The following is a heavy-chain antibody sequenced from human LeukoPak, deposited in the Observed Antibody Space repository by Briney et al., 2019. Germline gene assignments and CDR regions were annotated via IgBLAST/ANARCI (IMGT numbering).Heavy chain of an antibody. CDR1: GFTFSSYA. D-gene: IGHD3-22*01. V-gene: IGHV3-23*01. CDR3: AKDFSYDSSGYQGDSWYFDL. Sequence: PGGSLRLSCAASGFTFSSYAMSWVRQAPGKGLEWVSAISGSGGSTYYADSVKGRFTISRDNSKNTLYLQMNSLRAEDTAVYYCAKDFSYDSSGYQGDSWYFDLWGRGTLVTVSS. CDR2: ISGSGGST. J-gene: IGHJ2*01.